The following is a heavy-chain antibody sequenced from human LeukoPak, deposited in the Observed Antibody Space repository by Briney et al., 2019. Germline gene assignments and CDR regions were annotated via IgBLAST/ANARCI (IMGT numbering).Heavy chain of an antibody. CDR2: IIPILGIA. V-gene: IGHV1-69*02. D-gene: IGHD6-6*01. Sequence: ASAKVSCKASGGTFSSYTISWVRQAPGQGLEWMGRIIPILGIANYAQKFQGRVTITADKSTSTAYMELSSLRSEDTAVYYCARGTGSSSPFDIWGQGTMVTVSS. CDR1: GGTFSSYT. J-gene: IGHJ3*02. CDR3: ARGTGSSSPFDI.